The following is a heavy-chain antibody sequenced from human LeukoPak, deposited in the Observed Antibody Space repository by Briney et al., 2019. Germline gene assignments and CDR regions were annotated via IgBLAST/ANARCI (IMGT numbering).Heavy chain of an antibody. CDR2: IYYSGST. V-gene: IGHV4-30-4*01. CDR1: GGSISSGDYY. CDR3: ASEQGDISTGVIDY. J-gene: IGHJ4*02. D-gene: IGHD3-9*01. Sequence: SQTLSLTCTVSGGSISSGDYYWSWIRQPPGKGLEWIGYIYYSGSTYYNPSLKSRVTISVDTSKNQFSLKLSSVTAADTAVYYCASEQGDISTGVIDYWGQGTLVTVSS.